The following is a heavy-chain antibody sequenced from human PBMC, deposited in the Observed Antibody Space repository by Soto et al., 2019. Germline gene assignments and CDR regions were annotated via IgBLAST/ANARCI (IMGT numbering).Heavy chain of an antibody. V-gene: IGHV1-24*01. CDR3: ATDLIAVAGTSIDY. D-gene: IGHD6-19*01. CDR2: FDPEDGET. CDR1: GYTLTELS. J-gene: IGHJ4*02. Sequence: ASVKVSCKVSGYTLTELSMHWVRHAPGKGLEWMGGFDPEDGETIYAQKFQGRVTMTEDTSTDTAYMELSSLRSEDTAVYYCATDLIAVAGTSIDYWGQGTLVTVSS.